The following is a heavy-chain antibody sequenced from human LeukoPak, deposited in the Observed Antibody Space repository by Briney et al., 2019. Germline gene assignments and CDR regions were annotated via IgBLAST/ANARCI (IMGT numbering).Heavy chain of an antibody. D-gene: IGHD6-19*01. J-gene: IGHJ4*02. CDR1: GGSISSSNW. CDR3: ASRLRWYSSGWYFDY. CDR2: IYHSGST. V-gene: IGHV4-4*02. Sequence: SETLSLTCAVSGGSISSSNWWSWVRQPPGKGLEWIGEIYHSGSTNYNPSLKSRVTISVDKSKNQFSLKLSTVTAADTAVYYCASRLRWYSSGWYFDYWGQGTLVTVSS.